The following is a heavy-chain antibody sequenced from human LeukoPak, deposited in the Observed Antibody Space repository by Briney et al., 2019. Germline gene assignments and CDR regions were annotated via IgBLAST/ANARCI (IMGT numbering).Heavy chain of an antibody. Sequence: PSETLSLTCTVSGGSISSYYWSWIRQPPGKGLEWIGYIYYSGSTNYNPSLKSRVTISVDTSKNQFSLKLSSVTAADTAVYYCAKGDWNDVEDAFDIWGQGTMVTVSS. CDR1: GGSISSYY. CDR2: IYYSGST. J-gene: IGHJ3*02. CDR3: AKGDWNDVEDAFDI. V-gene: IGHV4-59*01. D-gene: IGHD1-1*01.